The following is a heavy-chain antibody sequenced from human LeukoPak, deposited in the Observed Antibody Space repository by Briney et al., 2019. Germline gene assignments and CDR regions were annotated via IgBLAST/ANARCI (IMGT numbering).Heavy chain of an antibody. CDR2: IGASGGST. D-gene: IGHD3-9*01. J-gene: IGHJ4*02. CDR3: AKAEGYDILTGLDY. CDR1: GFTFSSYA. Sequence: GGSLRLSRATSGFTFSSYAMSWVHQAPGKGLEWVSGIGASGGSTYYADSVKGRFTISRDNSKNTLYLQMNSLRTEDTAVYYCAKAEGYDILTGLDYWGQGTLVTVSS. V-gene: IGHV3-23*01.